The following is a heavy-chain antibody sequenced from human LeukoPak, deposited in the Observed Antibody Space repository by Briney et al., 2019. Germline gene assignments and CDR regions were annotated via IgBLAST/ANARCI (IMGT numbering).Heavy chain of an antibody. Sequence: SETLSLTCAVYGGSFSGYYWSWIRQPPGKGLEWIGEINHSGSTNYNPSLKSRVTISVDTSKNQFSLKLSSVTAADTAVYYCARWDLRGFDDHWGQGTLVTVSS. D-gene: IGHD1-26*01. CDR3: ARWDLRGFDDH. CDR1: GGSFSGYY. V-gene: IGHV4-34*01. CDR2: INHSGST. J-gene: IGHJ4*02.